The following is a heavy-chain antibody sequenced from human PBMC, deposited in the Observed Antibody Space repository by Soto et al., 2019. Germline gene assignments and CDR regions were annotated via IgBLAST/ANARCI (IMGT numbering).Heavy chain of an antibody. J-gene: IGHJ6*03. D-gene: IGHD5-12*01. CDR3: GREREGYDYGDYYYYMDV. V-gene: IGHV4-59*01. Sequence: SETLSLTCTVSGGSISSYYWSWIRQPPGKGLEWIGYIYYSGSTNYNPSLKSRVTISVDTSKNQFSLKLSSVTAADTAVYYCGREREGYDYGDYYYYMDVWGKGTTVTVSS. CDR1: GGSISSYY. CDR2: IYYSGST.